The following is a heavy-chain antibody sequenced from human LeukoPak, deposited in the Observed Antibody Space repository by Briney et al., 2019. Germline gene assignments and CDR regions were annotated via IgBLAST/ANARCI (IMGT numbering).Heavy chain of an antibody. CDR3: ARSGLEWLLYYFDY. CDR1: GGSISSGSYY. V-gene: IGHV4-61*02. J-gene: IGHJ4*02. D-gene: IGHD3-3*01. CDR2: IYTSGST. Sequence: SQTLSLTCTVSGGSISSGSYYWSWLRQPAGKGLEWIGRIYTSGSTNYNPSLKSRVTISVDTSKNQFSLKLSSVTAADTAVYYCARSGLEWLLYYFDYWGQGTLVTVSS.